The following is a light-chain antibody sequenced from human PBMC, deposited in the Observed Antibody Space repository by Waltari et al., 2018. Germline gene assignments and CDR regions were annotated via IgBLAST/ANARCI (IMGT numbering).Light chain of an antibody. J-gene: IGLJ3*02. CDR1: SSDVGGYTL. CDR3: CSYAGSSTLV. V-gene: IGLV2-23*01. CDR2: EGS. Sequence: QSALTQPASVSGSPGQSITISCTGTSSDVGGYTLVSWYQQPPGKAPKLMIYEGSKRPSGVSNRFSGSKSGNTASLTISGLQAEDEADYYCCSYAGSSTLVFGGGTKLTVL.